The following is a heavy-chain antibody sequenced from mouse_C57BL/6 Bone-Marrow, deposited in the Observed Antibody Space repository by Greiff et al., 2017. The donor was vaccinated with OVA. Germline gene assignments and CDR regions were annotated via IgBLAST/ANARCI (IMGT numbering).Heavy chain of an antibody. J-gene: IGHJ2*01. CDR3: AISLDSSGYYFDY. Sequence: QVHVKQPGAELVKPGASVKVSCKASGYTFTSYWMHWVKQRPGQGLEWIGRIHPSDSDTNYNQKFKGKATLTVDKSSSTAYMQLSSLTSEDSAVYYCAISLDSSGYYFDYWGQGTTLTVSS. D-gene: IGHD3-2*02. CDR1: GYTFTSYW. V-gene: IGHV1-74*01. CDR2: IHPSDSDT.